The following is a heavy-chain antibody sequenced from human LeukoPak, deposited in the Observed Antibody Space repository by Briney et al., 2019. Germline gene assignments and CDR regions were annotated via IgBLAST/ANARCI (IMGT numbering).Heavy chain of an antibody. CDR2: ISSSGRTI. CDR1: GFTFSDYY. J-gene: IGHJ4*02. CDR3: AGWRGDNYWVDYFDY. V-gene: IGHV3-11*01. D-gene: IGHD1-1*01. Sequence: PGGSLRLSCAASGFTFSDYYMNWIRQAPGKGLEWVSYISSSGRTIHYADSVKGRFTISRDNAKNSLYLQMNSLRAEDTAVYYCAGWRGDNYWVDYFDYWGQGTLVTVSS.